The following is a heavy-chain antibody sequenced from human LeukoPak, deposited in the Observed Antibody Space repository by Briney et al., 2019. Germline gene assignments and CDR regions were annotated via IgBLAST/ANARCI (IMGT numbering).Heavy chain of an antibody. CDR3: ASDYSGSYNGGAFDI. V-gene: IGHV1-69*05. Sequence: ASVKVSCKASGGTFSSYAISWVRQAPGQGLEWMGGIIPIFGTANYAQKFQGRVTITTDESTSTAFMELSSLTSEDTAVYYCASDYSGSYNGGAFDIWGQGTMVTVSS. CDR2: IIPIFGTA. J-gene: IGHJ3*02. CDR1: GGTFSSYA. D-gene: IGHD1-26*01.